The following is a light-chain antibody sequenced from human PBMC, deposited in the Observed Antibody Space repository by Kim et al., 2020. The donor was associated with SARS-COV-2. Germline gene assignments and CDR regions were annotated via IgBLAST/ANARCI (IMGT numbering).Light chain of an antibody. J-gene: IGKJ1*01. CDR1: QSVSNK. Sequence: EIVLTQSPATLSVSPGETVTLSCRASQSVSNKIAWYQHKPGQPPRLLLYSASTRATGIPARFIGSGSGTEFTLSISSLQSEDFAVYYCQEYGNWPPWTFGPGTKV. V-gene: IGKV3-15*01. CDR2: SAS. CDR3: QEYGNWPPWT.